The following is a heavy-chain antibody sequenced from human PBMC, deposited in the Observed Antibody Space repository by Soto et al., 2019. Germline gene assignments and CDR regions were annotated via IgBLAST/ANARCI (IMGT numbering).Heavy chain of an antibody. CDR1: GGTFSSYA. CDR2: IIPIFGTA. CDR3: AREGYCSSTSCYSFDY. Sequence: SVKVSCKASGGTFSSYAISWLRQAPGQGLEWMGGIIPIFGTANYAQKFQGRVTITADESTSTAYMELSSLRSEDTAVYYCAREGYCSSTSCYSFDYWGQGTLVTVSS. D-gene: IGHD2-2*02. J-gene: IGHJ4*02. V-gene: IGHV1-69*13.